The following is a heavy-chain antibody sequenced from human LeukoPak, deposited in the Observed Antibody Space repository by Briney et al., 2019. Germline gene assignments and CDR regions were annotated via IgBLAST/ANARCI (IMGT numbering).Heavy chain of an antibody. V-gene: IGHV1-69*06. D-gene: IGHD6-13*01. Sequence: SVKVSCKASGGTFSSYAISWVRQAPGQGLEWVGGIIPIFGTANYAQKFQGRVTITADKSTSTAYMELSSLRSEDTAVYYCARDRGGSSWKGYYFDYWGQGTLVTVSS. CDR2: IIPIFGTA. J-gene: IGHJ4*02. CDR3: ARDRGGSSWKGYYFDY. CDR1: GGTFSSYA.